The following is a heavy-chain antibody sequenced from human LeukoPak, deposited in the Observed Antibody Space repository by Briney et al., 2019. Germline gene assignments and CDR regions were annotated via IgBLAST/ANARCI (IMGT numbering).Heavy chain of an antibody. J-gene: IGHJ4*02. Sequence: PGGSLRLSCAASGFTFSSYGMHWVRRAPGKGLEWVSAISGSGGSTYYADSVKGRFTISRDNSKNTLYLQMNSLRAEDTAVYYCAKSRGAYGGGFDYWGQGTLVTVSS. CDR2: ISGSGGST. D-gene: IGHD4-23*01. V-gene: IGHV3-23*01. CDR1: GFTFSSYG. CDR3: AKSRGAYGGGFDY.